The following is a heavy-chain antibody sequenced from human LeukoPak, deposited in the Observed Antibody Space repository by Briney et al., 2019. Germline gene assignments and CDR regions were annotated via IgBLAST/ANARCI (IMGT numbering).Heavy chain of an antibody. D-gene: IGHD4/OR15-4a*01. CDR2: IYYSGNT. V-gene: IGHV4-59*01. CDR3: AREVHQARPGRFDP. J-gene: IGHJ5*02. CDR1: GDSLSGYC. Sequence: SETLSLTCTVSGDSLSGYCWTWIRQPPGKGLEWIGYIYYSGNTNYNPSLKSRVTISVDTSRNQFSLRLTSVTAADTAVCYCAREVHQARPGRFDPWGQGTLVTVSS.